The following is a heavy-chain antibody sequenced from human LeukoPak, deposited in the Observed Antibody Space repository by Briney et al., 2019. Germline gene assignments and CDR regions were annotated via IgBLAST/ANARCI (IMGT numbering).Heavy chain of an antibody. CDR3: ARDVSSGWYWSFDL. Sequence: PGGSLRLSCAASGFTFSTYAMHWVRQAPGKGLEWVAVISYDGSNKYYTDSVKGRFTISRDNSKSTLYLQMNSLRTEDTAVYYCARDVSSGWYWSFDLWGRGTLVTVSS. J-gene: IGHJ2*01. D-gene: IGHD6-19*01. CDR1: GFTFSTYA. CDR2: ISYDGSNK. V-gene: IGHV3-30-3*01.